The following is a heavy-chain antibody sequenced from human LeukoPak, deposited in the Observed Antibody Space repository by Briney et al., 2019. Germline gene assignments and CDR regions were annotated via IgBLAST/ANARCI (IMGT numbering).Heavy chain of an antibody. V-gene: IGHV3-23*01. CDR1: GFTFSSYA. CDR2: ISGSGGST. Sequence: PGGSLRLSCAASGFTFSSYAMSWVRQAPGKGLEWVSAISGSGGSTYYADSVKGRFTISRDNSKNTLYLQMNSLRAEDTAVYYCANDPVLSMVRGVQPPPMRYWGQGTLVTVSS. D-gene: IGHD3-10*01. J-gene: IGHJ4*02. CDR3: ANDPVLSMVRGVQPPPMRY.